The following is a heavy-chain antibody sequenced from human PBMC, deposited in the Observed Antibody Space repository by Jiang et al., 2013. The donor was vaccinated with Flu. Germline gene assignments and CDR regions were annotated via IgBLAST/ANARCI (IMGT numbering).Heavy chain of an antibody. CDR3: ASMYYGSGSYSTPSDY. CDR2: IIPILGIA. Sequence: GAEVKKPGSSVKVSCKASGGTFSSYAISWVRQAPGQGLEWMGRIIPILGIANYAQKFQGRVTITADKSTSTAYMELSSLRSEDTAVYYCASMYYGSGSYSTPSDYWGQGTLVTVSS. D-gene: IGHD3-10*01. J-gene: IGHJ4*02. V-gene: IGHV1-69*04. CDR1: GGTFSSYA.